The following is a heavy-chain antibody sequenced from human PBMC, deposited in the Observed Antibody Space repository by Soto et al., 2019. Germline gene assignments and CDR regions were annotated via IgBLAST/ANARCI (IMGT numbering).Heavy chain of an antibody. J-gene: IGHJ4*02. CDR3: AAGEASSRNLAPYYLDF. CDR1: GGSMRNYF. V-gene: IGHV4-59*01. Sequence: SETLSLTCTVSGGSMRNYFWTWIRQPPGKGLVWIGYIHYSGTTSFFPSYNPSLRRRVTISEDTSKNQFSLKLLSVTTADTAVYFCAAGEASSRNLAPYYLDFWGQGTLVTVSS. D-gene: IGHD6-13*01. CDR2: IHYSGTT.